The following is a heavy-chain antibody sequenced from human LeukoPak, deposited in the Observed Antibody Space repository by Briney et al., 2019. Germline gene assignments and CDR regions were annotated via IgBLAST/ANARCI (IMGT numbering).Heavy chain of an antibody. CDR2: IWYDGSNK. Sequence: GRSLRLSCAASGFTFSSYGIHWVRQAPGKGLEWVAVIWYDGSNKYYADSVKGRFTISRDNSKNTLYLQMNSLRAEDTAVYYCATRILSLVYWGQGTLVTVSS. J-gene: IGHJ4*02. CDR3: ATRILSLVY. CDR1: GFTFSSYG. D-gene: IGHD3-3*02. V-gene: IGHV3-33*01.